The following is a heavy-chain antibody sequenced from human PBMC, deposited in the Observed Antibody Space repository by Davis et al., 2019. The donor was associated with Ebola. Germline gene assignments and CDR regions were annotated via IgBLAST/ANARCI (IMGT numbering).Heavy chain of an antibody. D-gene: IGHD5-12*01. CDR2: IFPGDSDT. CDR1: GYSFTSYW. Sequence: PGESLKISCKASGYSFTSYWIVWVRQMPGKGLECMGIIFPGDSDTRYSPSFQGQVTISADKSISTAYLQWSSLKASDTAIYYCARLGPHIGYYYGMDVWGQGTTVTVSS. CDR3: ARLGPHIGYYYGMDV. V-gene: IGHV5-51*03. J-gene: IGHJ6*02.